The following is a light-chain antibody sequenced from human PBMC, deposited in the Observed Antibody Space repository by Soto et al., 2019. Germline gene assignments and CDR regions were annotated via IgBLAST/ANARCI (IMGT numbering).Light chain of an antibody. V-gene: IGLV2-8*01. Sequence: QSALTQPPSASGSPGQSVAISCTGTASDIGGYTFVYWYQQHPGQAPKLLIYDVNNRPSGVPDRFSGSKSGNTASLTVSGLQDEAEADYYCSAHGVTNSYVFGTGTKLTVL. CDR3: SAHGVTNSYV. CDR2: DVN. J-gene: IGLJ1*01. CDR1: ASDIGGYTF.